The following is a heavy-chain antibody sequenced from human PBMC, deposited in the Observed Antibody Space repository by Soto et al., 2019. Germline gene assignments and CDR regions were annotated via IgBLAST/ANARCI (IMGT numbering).Heavy chain of an antibody. V-gene: IGHV3-74*01. CDR1: GFTFSSYW. Sequence: GGSLRLSCAASGFTFSSYWMHWVRQAPGKGLVWVSRINSDGSSTSYADSVKGRFTISRDNAKNTLYLQMNSLRAEDTAVYYCARVAATGAFDYWCQGTLVTVSS. D-gene: IGHD6-25*01. CDR2: INSDGSST. J-gene: IGHJ4*02. CDR3: ARVAATGAFDY.